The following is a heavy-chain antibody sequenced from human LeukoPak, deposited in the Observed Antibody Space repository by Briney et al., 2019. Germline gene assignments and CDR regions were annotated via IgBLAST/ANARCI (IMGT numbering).Heavy chain of an antibody. CDR3: AVAFDYYDSNHGFDY. D-gene: IGHD3-22*01. CDR2: IYYSGST. J-gene: IGHJ4*02. Sequence: SETLSLTCTVSGGSISSYYWSWIRQPPGKVLEWIGYIYYSGSTNYNPSLKSRVTISVDTSKNQFSLKLSSVTAADTAVYYCAVAFDYYDSNHGFDYWGQGTLVTVSS. V-gene: IGHV4-59*08. CDR1: GGSISSYY.